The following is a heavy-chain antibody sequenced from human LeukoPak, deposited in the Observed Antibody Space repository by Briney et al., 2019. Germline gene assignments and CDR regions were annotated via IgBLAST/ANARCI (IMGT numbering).Heavy chain of an antibody. Sequence: ASVKVSCKASGYTFTSYAMHWVRQAPGQRLEWMGWINAGNGNTKYSQEFQGRVTITRDTSASTAYMELSSLRSEDMAVYYCARAKGYCSGGSCSTFDYWGQGTLVTVPS. CDR3: ARAKGYCSGGSCSTFDY. J-gene: IGHJ4*02. CDR1: GYTFTSYA. D-gene: IGHD2-15*01. V-gene: IGHV1-3*03. CDR2: INAGNGNT.